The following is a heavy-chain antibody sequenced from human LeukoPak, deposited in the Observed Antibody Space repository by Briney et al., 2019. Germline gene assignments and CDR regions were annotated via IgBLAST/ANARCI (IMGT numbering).Heavy chain of an antibody. J-gene: IGHJ6*03. CDR2: ISGSGGST. CDR1: GFTFSSYA. V-gene: IGHV3-23*01. CDR3: AKGPAASYYYYYYMDV. D-gene: IGHD2-2*01. Sequence: GGSLRLSCAASGFTFSSYAMSWVRQAPGKGLEWVSAISGSGGSTYYADSVKGRFTISRDNSKNTLYLQMNSLRAEDTAVYYCAKGPAASYYYYYYMDVWGKGTTVTVSS.